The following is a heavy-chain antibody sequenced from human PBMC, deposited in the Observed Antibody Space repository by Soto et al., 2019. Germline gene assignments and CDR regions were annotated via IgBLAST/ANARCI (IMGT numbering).Heavy chain of an antibody. V-gene: IGHV4-39*01. CDR3: ARLEGLATISYYFDY. J-gene: IGHJ4*02. Sequence: QLQLQESGPGLVKPSETLSLTCSVSGDSINSDNYYWGWIRQPPGKGLEWIGSIYYRGNTYYNPYLKTRLTISLDKSKSQFSLKLNSVTAADSAVYFCARLEGLATISYYFDYWGQGTLVTVSS. CDR2: IYYRGNT. CDR1: GDSINSDNYY. D-gene: IGHD3-9*01.